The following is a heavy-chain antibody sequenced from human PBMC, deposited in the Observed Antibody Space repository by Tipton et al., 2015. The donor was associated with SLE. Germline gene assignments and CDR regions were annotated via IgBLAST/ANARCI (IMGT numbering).Heavy chain of an antibody. D-gene: IGHD6-19*01. CDR1: GGSISSGGFY. V-gene: IGHV4-39*07. Sequence: TLSLTCTVSGGSISSGGFYWGWIRQTPEKGLEWIATISHSGSTYYNPSLKSRVTISADTSRNQFSLRLTSVTAADTAVYYCTKRGDSWLWGQGTLVTVSS. CDR2: ISHSGST. J-gene: IGHJ1*01. CDR3: TKRGDSWL.